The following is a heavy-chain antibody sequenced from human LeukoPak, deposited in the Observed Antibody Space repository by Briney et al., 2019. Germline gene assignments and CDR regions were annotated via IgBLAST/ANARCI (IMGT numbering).Heavy chain of an antibody. D-gene: IGHD3-10*01. CDR3: ARRYPSTYYYGSGSLDP. J-gene: IGHJ5*02. V-gene: IGHV4-59*08. CDR1: YY. CDR2: IYYSGST. Sequence: YYWSWIRQPPGKGLEWIGYIYYSGSTNYNPSLKSRVTISVDTSKNQFSLKLSSVTAADTAVYYCARRYPSTYYYGSGSLDPWGQGTLVTVSS.